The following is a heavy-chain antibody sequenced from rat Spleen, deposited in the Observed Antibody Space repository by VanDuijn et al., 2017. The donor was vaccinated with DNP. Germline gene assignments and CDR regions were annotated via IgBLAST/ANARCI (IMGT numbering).Heavy chain of an antibody. D-gene: IGHD1-6*01. CDR1: GFTFSDYA. J-gene: IGHJ3*01. CDR3: AKGMYSTGWGAY. V-gene: IGHV5-17*01. Sequence: EVQLVESGGGLVQPGRSLKLSCAASGFTFSDYAMAWVRQAPKKGLEWVATISYDGSSTCYPDSVKGRFTISRDNAENTVYLQMNSLRSEDTATYYCAKGMYSTGWGAYWGQGTLVTVSS. CDR2: ISYDGSST.